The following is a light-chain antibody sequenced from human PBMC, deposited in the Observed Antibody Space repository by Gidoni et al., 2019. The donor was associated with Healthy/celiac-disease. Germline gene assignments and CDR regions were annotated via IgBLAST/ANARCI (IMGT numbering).Light chain of an antibody. V-gene: IGKV3-20*01. Sequence: VLTQSPGTLSLSPGESATLSCRASQSVSSSYLAWYQQKPGQAPRLLIYGASSRATGIPDRFSGSGSGTDFTLTISRLEPEDFAVYYCQQYGSSPLTFGGGTKVEIK. CDR2: GAS. J-gene: IGKJ4*01. CDR3: QQYGSSPLT. CDR1: QSVSSSY.